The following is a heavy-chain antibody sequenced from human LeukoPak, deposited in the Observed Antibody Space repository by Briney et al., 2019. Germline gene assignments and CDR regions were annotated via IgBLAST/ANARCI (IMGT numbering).Heavy chain of an antibody. D-gene: IGHD5-18*01. V-gene: IGHV3-30*18. CDR3: AKDKGYSYGYWIFDY. CDR2: ITYDGSNK. J-gene: IGHJ4*02. CDR1: GFTFSSYG. Sequence: GGSLRLSCAASGFTFSSYGMHWVRQVPGKGLEWVAVITYDGSNKYYADSVKGRFTIPRDNSKNTLYLQMNSLRAEDTAVYFCAKDKGYSYGYWIFDYWGQGTLVTVSS.